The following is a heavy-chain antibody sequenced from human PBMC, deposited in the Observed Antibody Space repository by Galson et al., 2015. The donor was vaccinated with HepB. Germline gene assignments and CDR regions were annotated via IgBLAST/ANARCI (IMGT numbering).Heavy chain of an antibody. D-gene: IGHD2-8*01. V-gene: IGHV3-66*01. CDR1: GLTVNSHYY. CDR3: VGENAIGP. Sequence: SLRLSCAASGLTVNSHYYMSWVRQAPGKGLEWVGVIYSAGNAYYGDSVQGRFTLSRDNFKRTMYLQMNSLRAEDTAVYYCVGENAIGPWGQGTLVTVPS. CDR2: IYSAGNA. J-gene: IGHJ5*02.